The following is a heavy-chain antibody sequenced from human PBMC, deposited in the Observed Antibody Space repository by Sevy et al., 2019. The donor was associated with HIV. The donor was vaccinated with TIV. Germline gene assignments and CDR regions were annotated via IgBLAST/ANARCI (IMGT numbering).Heavy chain of an antibody. V-gene: IGHV6-1*01. CDR2: TYYRSKWSN. CDR3: ARSSSVWDATNNFWFDP. Sequence: SQTLSLTCAISGDSVSSKSFAWNWIRQSPSRGLEWLGRTYYRSKWSNDYALSMKSRININADTSKNQFSLQLHSVTPEDTAVYDYARSSSVWDATNNFWFDPWGQGTLVTVSS. D-gene: IGHD6-19*01. J-gene: IGHJ5*02. CDR1: GDSVSSKSFA.